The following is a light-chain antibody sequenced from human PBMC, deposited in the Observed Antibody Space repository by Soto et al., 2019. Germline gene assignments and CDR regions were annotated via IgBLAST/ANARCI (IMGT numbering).Light chain of an antibody. CDR1: SSDVGLYDY. CDR2: AVS. V-gene: IGLV2-14*01. Sequence: QSALTQPASVSGSPGQSITISCTGTSSDVGLYDYVSWYQQHPGKAPQLMIYAVSNRPSGVSNRFSASKSGNTASMFISGPHPEAEDAHHCSSYQSDSSYVFGSGTKVTV. J-gene: IGLJ1*01. CDR3: SSYQSDSSYV.